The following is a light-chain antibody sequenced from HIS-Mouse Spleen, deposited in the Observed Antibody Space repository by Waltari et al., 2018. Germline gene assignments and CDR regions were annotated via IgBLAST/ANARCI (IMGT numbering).Light chain of an antibody. CDR2: EVS. J-gene: IGLJ2*01. CDR3: SSYAGSNNFVV. V-gene: IGLV2-8*01. Sequence: QSALTQPPSASGSPGQSVTIPCTGTSSDVGGYNYVSWDQQHPGKAPKLMIYEVSKRPSGVPDRFSGSKSGNTASLTVSGLQAEDEADYYCSSYAGSNNFVVFGGGTKLTVL. CDR1: SSDVGGYNY.